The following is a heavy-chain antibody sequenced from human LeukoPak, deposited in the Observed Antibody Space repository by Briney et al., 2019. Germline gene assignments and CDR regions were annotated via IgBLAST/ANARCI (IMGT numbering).Heavy chain of an antibody. D-gene: IGHD6-19*01. CDR1: GFTFSSYW. CDR3: ARGGIAVAGGLQYFDY. CDR2: IKQDGSEK. J-gene: IGHJ4*02. V-gene: IGHV3-7*04. Sequence: GGSLRLSCAASGFTFSSYWMTWVRQAPGKGLEWVANIKQDGSEKYYADSVKGRFTISRDNAKDSLYLQMNSLRPEDTAVYYCARGGIAVAGGLQYFDYWGQGTLVTVSS.